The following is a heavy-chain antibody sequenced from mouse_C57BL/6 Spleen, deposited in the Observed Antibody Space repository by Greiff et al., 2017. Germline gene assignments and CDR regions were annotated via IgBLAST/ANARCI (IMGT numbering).Heavy chain of an antibody. CDR3: GRSPGVYYFDY. J-gene: IGHJ2*01. D-gene: IGHD4-1*01. CDR1: GYTFTNYN. CDR2: INPNNGGT. V-gene: IGHV1-22*01. Sequence: EVQLQQSGPELVKPGASVKMSCKASGYTFTNYNMHWVKQSHGKSLEWIGYINPNNGGTSYNQKFKGKATLTVNKSSSTAYMELRSLTTEDASVDYCGRSPGVYYFDYWGQGTTLTVSS.